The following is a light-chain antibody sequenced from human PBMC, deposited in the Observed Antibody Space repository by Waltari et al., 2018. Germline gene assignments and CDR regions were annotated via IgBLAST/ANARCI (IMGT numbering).Light chain of an antibody. Sequence: EIMLTQSPGTLSLSPGERATLSCRASQSISRFLAWYQQKPGQAPRLLIYDASTRATGIPDRFSGSGSGTDFSLTISRLEPDDTAVYYCQKYVNLPATFGQGTKVEIK. CDR1: QSISRF. CDR2: DAS. CDR3: QKYVNLPAT. J-gene: IGKJ1*01. V-gene: IGKV3-20*01.